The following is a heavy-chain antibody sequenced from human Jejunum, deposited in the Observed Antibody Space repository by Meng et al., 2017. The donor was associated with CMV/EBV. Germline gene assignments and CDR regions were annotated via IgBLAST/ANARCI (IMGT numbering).Heavy chain of an antibody. Sequence: QVQLLQSVAEGEKTGVTVKGSCTDTGYTFTGVYIHWLRQVPGQGLEWMVWIDAYSGTTNYAQKFQGRVTMTRETSINTAYMELSRLKSDDTAVYYCAKADIDDCWGQGTLVTVSS. CDR1: GYTFTGVY. CDR2: IDAYSGTT. CDR3: AKADIDDC. J-gene: IGHJ4*02. V-gene: IGHV1-2*02. D-gene: IGHD2-15*01.